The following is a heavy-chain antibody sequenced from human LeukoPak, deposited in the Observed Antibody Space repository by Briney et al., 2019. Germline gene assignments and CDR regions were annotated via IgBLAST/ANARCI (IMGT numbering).Heavy chain of an antibody. CDR2: ISAYNGNT. Sequence: ASVKVSCKASGYTFTSYGVSWVRQAPGQGLEWMGWISAYNGNTNYAQKLQGRVTMTTDTSTSTAYMELRSLRSDDTAVYYCARYLWFGEFPSDPSGMFYGMGVWGKGTTVTVSS. V-gene: IGHV1-18*04. CDR1: GYTFTSYG. J-gene: IGHJ6*04. CDR3: ARYLWFGEFPSDPSGMFYGMGV. D-gene: IGHD3-10*01.